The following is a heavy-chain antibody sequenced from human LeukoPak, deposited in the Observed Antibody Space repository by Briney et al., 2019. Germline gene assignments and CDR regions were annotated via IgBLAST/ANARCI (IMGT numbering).Heavy chain of an antibody. CDR3: ARLGFVVPAVIFDY. J-gene: IGHJ4*02. CDR2: IYIGGST. CDR1: GFTVSSNY. V-gene: IGHV3-53*01. D-gene: IGHD2-2*02. Sequence: GGSRRLSCAASGFTVSSNYTSWVRQAPGKGLEWVSVIYIGGSTYYADSVKGRFTISRDISKNTLYLQMNSLRAEDTAMYYCARLGFVVPAVIFDYWGQGTLVTVSS.